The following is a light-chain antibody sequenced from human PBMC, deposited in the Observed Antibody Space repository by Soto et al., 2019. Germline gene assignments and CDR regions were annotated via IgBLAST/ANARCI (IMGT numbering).Light chain of an antibody. CDR2: AAS. CDR3: LQFYNFSWT. Sequence: AILMTQSPSSLSASVGDRVTISCRASQVIGNDLAWYQQKPGKAPRLLIFAASNLQSGVPSRFSGSGSGTDFTLTISRLQPEDFATYYCLQFYNFSWTFGQGTKVEIK. CDR1: QVIGND. J-gene: IGKJ1*01. V-gene: IGKV1-6*01.